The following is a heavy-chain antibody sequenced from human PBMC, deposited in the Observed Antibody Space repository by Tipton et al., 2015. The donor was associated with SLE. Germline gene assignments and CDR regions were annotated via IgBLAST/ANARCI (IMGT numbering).Heavy chain of an antibody. V-gene: IGHV3-23*01. CDR3: AKVYSSSWPDAFDI. J-gene: IGHJ3*02. D-gene: IGHD6-13*01. CDR2: ISGSGGST. Sequence: SLRLSCAASGVTFSSYSMSWVRQAPGKGLEWVSAISGSGGSTYYADSVKGRFTISRDNSKHTLYLQMNGLRAEDAAVYYCAKVYSSSWPDAFDIWGQGTMVPVSS. CDR1: GVTFSSYS.